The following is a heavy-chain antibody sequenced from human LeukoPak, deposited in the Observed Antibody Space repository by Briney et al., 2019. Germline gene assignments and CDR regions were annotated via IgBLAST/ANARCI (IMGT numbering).Heavy chain of an antibody. CDR1: GDSVSSDSAA. CDR3: ARGVNYSFDY. Sequence: SQTLSLTCAISGDSVSSDSAAWNWIRQSPSRGLEWLGSTYHRSKWYNDYAASVISRISVSPDTPKNQFSLQLDSVTPEDTAAYYCARGVNYSFDYWGQGTLVTVSS. J-gene: IGHJ4*02. V-gene: IGHV6-1*01. CDR2: TYHRSKWYN. D-gene: IGHD1-7*01.